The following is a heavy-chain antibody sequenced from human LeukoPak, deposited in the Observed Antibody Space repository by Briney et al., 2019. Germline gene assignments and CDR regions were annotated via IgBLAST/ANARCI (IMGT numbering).Heavy chain of an antibody. CDR1: GGSISSSSYY. D-gene: IGHD5-24*01. CDR2: IYTSGST. V-gene: IGHV4-61*02. J-gene: IGHJ4*02. Sequence: SETLSLTCTVSGGSISSSSYYWSWIRQPAGKGLEWIGRIYTSGSTNYNPSLKSRVTMSVDTSKNQFSLKLSSVTAADTAVYYCARDREGYSDYWGQGTLVTVSS. CDR3: ARDREGYSDY.